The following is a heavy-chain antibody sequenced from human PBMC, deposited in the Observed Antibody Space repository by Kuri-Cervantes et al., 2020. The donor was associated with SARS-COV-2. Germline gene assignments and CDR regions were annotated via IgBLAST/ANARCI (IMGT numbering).Heavy chain of an antibody. CDR2: INAARGDT. J-gene: IGHJ3*02. Sequence: ASVKVSCKTSGYPFTGYYVHWVRQAPGQGLEWMGAINAARGDTVYAQNFQGRVTMTRDTTITTAYMELSRLGSDDTAVYYCVRFRYYDSSRNASDIWGQGTMVTVSS. CDR1: GYPFTGYY. D-gene: IGHD3-22*01. V-gene: IGHV1-2*02. CDR3: VRFRYYDSSRNASDI.